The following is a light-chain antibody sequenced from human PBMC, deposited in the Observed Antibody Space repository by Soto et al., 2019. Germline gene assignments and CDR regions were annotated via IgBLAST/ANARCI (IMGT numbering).Light chain of an antibody. J-gene: IGLJ1*01. CDR2: DVS. V-gene: IGLV2-14*01. Sequence: SVLTQPGSVSGSPGQWIAISCTGTSSDVGGYSYVSWYQQQPGKAPKLVISDVSNRPSGVSDRFSGSKSGNTASLTISGLQTEDEADYYCASYTTSSTYVFGTGTKVTVL. CDR1: SSDVGGYSY. CDR3: ASYTTSSTYV.